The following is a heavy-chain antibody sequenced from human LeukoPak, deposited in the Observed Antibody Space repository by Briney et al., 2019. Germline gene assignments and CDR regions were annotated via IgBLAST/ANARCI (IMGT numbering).Heavy chain of an antibody. CDR1: GYTFTSYY. CDR3: ARGLQYQLLKALGYYYMDV. Sequence: ASVKVSCKASGYTFTSYYMHWVRQAPGQGLEWMGIINPSGGSTSYAQKFQGRVTITTDESTSTAYMELSSLTSDDTAVYYCARGLQYQLLKALGYYYMDVWGEGTTVTVSS. J-gene: IGHJ6*03. D-gene: IGHD2-2*01. V-gene: IGHV1-46*01. CDR2: INPSGGST.